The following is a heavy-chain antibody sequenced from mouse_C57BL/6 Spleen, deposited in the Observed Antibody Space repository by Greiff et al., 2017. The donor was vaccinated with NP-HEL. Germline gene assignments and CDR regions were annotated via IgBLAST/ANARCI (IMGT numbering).Heavy chain of an antibody. CDR2: IYPRSGNT. D-gene: IGHD1-1*01. CDR1: GYTFTSYG. J-gene: IGHJ3*01. V-gene: IGHV1-81*01. CDR3: ARGYYYGSSYETWFAY. Sequence: QVQLQQSGAELARPGASVKLSCKASGYTFTSYGISWVKQRTGQGLEWIGEIYPRSGNTYYNEKFKGKAKLTADKSSSTAYMELRSLTYEDSAVYFCARGYYYGSSYETWFAYWGQGTLVTVSA.